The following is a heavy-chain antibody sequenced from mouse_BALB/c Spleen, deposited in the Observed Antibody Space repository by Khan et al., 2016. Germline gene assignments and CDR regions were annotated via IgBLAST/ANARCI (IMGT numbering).Heavy chain of an antibody. J-gene: IGHJ2*01. CDR1: GDSITSGY. D-gene: IGHD2-2*01. CDR3: ARLSAGYFDY. Sequence: EVQLQESGPRLVKPSQTLSLTCSVTGDSITSGYWNWIRQFPGNKLEYMGYISYSGSTYYNPSLKRRISTHRDTSKNQYSLLLNPVITEEHATYYCARLSAGYFDYWGQGTTLTVAS. V-gene: IGHV3-8*02. CDR2: ISYSGST.